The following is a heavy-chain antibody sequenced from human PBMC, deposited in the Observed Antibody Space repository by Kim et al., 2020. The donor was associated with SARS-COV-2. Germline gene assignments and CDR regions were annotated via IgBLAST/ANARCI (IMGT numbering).Heavy chain of an antibody. CDR1: GFTVSSNY. D-gene: IGHD2-2*02. CDR3: ASARGYCSSTSCYIGYFDY. Sequence: GGSLRLSCAASGFTVSSNYMSWVRQAPGKGLEWVSVIYSGGSTYYADSVKGRFTISRDNSKNTLYLQMNSLRAEDTAVYYCASARGYCSSTSCYIGYFDYWGQGTLVTVSS. V-gene: IGHV3-66*01. CDR2: IYSGGST. J-gene: IGHJ4*02.